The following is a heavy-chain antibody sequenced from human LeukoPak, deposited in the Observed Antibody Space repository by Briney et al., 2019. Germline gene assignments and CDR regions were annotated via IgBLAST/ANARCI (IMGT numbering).Heavy chain of an antibody. V-gene: IGHV1-46*01. CDR3: ARGFVLEPAMPSGDY. J-gene: IGHJ4*02. CDR1: GYTFTSYY. D-gene: IGHD2-2*01. CDR2: SNPSGDST. Sequence: GASVKVSCKASGYTFTSYYMHWVRQAPGQGLEWMGISNPSGDSTTYAQKFQGRVTMTRDTSTSTVYMELSSLRSEDTAVYYCARGFVLEPAMPSGDYWGQGTLVTVSS.